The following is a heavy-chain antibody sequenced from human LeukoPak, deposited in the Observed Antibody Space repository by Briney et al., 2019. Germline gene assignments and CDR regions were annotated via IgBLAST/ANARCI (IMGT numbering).Heavy chain of an antibody. Sequence: PXETXXXTXXVSGXSITTYSWNWLRQSPGQGXXXXGYIWPSGSTNYNPSLSGRVAISLDKSRNHFTLMVTAVTAADTAFYYCARKGPEHLPTYFDHWGRGILVTVSS. V-gene: IGHV4-4*08. CDR1: GXSITTYS. CDR2: IWPSGST. J-gene: IGHJ4*02. CDR3: ARKGPEHLPTYFDH. D-gene: IGHD2-21*01.